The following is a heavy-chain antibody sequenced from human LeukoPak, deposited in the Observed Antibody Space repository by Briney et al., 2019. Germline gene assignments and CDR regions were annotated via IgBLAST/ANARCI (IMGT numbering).Heavy chain of an antibody. CDR2: ISWNSGSI. V-gene: IGHV3-9*01. CDR3: AKDRVTDDSSGYFWFDP. D-gene: IGHD3-22*01. Sequence: GGSLRLSCAASGFTFDDYDMHWVRQAPGKGLEWVSGISWNSGSIGYADSVKGRFTISRDNAKNSLYLQMNSLRAEDTALYYCAKDRVTDDSSGYFWFDPWGQGTLVTVSS. J-gene: IGHJ5*02. CDR1: GFTFDDYD.